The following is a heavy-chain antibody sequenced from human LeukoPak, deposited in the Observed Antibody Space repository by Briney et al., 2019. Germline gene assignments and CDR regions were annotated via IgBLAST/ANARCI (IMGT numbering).Heavy chain of an antibody. V-gene: IGHV4-39*07. CDR2: IYYSGST. Sequence: SETLSLTCTVSGGSISSSSYYWGWIRQPPGKGLEWIGSIYYSGSTYYNPSLKSRVTISVDTSKNQFSLKLSSVTAADTAVYYCARDRYTYYYDSSGYSFDYWGQGTLVTVSS. J-gene: IGHJ4*02. CDR3: ARDRYTYYYDSSGYSFDY. D-gene: IGHD3-22*01. CDR1: GGSISSSSYY.